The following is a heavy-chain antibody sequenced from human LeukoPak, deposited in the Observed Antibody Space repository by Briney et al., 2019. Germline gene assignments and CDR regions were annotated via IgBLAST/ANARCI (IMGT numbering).Heavy chain of an antibody. Sequence: GGSLRLSCAASGFTFSSDAMSWFRQAPGKRLEWVSAISGSGGSTYYADSVKGRFTISRDNSKNTLYLQMNSLRAEDTAVYYCAKVKDIVVPTPDYWGQGTLVTVSS. D-gene: IGHD2-2*01. CDR3: AKVKDIVVPTPDY. V-gene: IGHV3-23*01. J-gene: IGHJ4*02. CDR2: ISGSGGST. CDR1: GFTFSSDA.